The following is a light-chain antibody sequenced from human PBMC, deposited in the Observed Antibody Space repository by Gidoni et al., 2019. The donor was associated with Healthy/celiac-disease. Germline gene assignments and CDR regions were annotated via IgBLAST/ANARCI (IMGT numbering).Light chain of an antibody. CDR1: QGISNY. CDR3: QQYDNLPPF. Sequence: DIQMTQSPSSLSASVGDRVTITCQASQGISNYLNWYQQKPGKAPKLLIYDASNLETGVPSRFSGSGSGTDFTFTISSLQPEDIATYYCQQYDNLPPFFGGXTKVGIK. J-gene: IGKJ4*01. V-gene: IGKV1-33*01. CDR2: DAS.